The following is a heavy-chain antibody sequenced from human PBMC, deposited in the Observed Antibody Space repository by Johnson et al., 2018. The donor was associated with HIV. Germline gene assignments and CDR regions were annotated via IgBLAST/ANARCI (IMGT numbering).Heavy chain of an antibody. Sequence: MLLVESGGGVVRPGESLRLSCAASGFTFDDYDMKWVRQAPGKGLEWVSGINWNGGRTDYADSVKGRFTISRDSSKNTLYLQMNSLRADDTALYYCARGGAGIAAAEDAFDIWGQGTMVTVSS. D-gene: IGHD6-13*01. CDR3: ARGGAGIAAAEDAFDI. J-gene: IGHJ3*02. CDR2: INWNGGRT. CDR1: GFTFDDYD. V-gene: IGHV3-20*04.